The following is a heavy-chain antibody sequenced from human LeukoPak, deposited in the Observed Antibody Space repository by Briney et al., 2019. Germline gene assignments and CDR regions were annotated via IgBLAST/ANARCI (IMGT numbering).Heavy chain of an antibody. CDR1: NGPINTYQ. V-gene: IGHV4-59*01. D-gene: IGHD2-15*01. Sequence: SSETLSLTCTVSNGPINTYQWSWIRQPPGKGLEWIGNIHYSGSANYNPSLKSRVTISVDTSKNQFSLKLSSVTAADTAVYYCASRDCSGGSCYDAYFDYWGQGTLVTVSS. CDR2: IHYSGSA. CDR3: ASRDCSGGSCYDAYFDY. J-gene: IGHJ4*02.